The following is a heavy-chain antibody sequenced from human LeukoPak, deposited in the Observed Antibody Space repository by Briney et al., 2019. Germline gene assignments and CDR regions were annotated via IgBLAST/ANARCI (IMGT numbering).Heavy chain of an antibody. CDR2: ISSRSTYI. Sequence: GGSLRLSCAASRFTFSTYSMNWVRQAPGKGLEWVSSISSRSTYIYYADSVKGRFTISRDNAKNSLYLQMNSLRAQDTAVYYCARGSNYCSSISCHMNDWGQGTLVTVSS. J-gene: IGHJ4*02. CDR3: ARGSNYCSSISCHMND. CDR1: RFTFSTYS. V-gene: IGHV3-21*01. D-gene: IGHD2-2*02.